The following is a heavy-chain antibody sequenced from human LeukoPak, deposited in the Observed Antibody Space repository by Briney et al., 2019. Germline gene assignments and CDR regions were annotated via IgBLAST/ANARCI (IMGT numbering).Heavy chain of an antibody. Sequence: ASVKVSCKASGYTFTSYGISWVRQAPGQGLEWMGWISAYNGNTNYAQKLQGRVTMTTDKSTSTAYMELSSLRSEDTAVYYCGSSRDGYNPGYWGQGTLVTVSS. V-gene: IGHV1-18*01. CDR2: ISAYNGNT. CDR3: GSSRDGYNPGY. D-gene: IGHD5-24*01. J-gene: IGHJ4*02. CDR1: GYTFTSYG.